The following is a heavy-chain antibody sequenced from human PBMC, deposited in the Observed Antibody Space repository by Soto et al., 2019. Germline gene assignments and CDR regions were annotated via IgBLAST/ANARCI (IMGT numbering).Heavy chain of an antibody. CDR3: AKDGRGSGSHYNSFGY. D-gene: IGHD3-10*01. CDR2: IYSTGTT. CDR1: GFTVGNNY. J-gene: IGHJ4*02. Sequence: EVQLVESGGGLIQPGGSLKLSCAASGFTVGNNYMSWVRQAPGKGLEWVSLIYSTGTTKYADSVKGRFTVSRDNAKNTLYLQRNRLRAEDRAVYYCAKDGRGSGSHYNSFGYWGQGTLVTVSS. V-gene: IGHV3-53*01.